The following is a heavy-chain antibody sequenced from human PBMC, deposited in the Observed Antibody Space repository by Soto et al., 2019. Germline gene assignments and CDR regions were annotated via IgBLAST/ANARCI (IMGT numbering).Heavy chain of an antibody. CDR3: ARDGASITMIVVVTDYYYYGMDV. V-gene: IGHV1-69*13. D-gene: IGHD3-22*01. CDR2: IIPIFGTA. J-gene: IGHJ6*02. CDR1: GFIFNNYA. Sequence: SVKVSCKAFGFIFNNYAISWVRQAPGQGLEWMGGIIPIFGTANYAQKFQGRVTITADESTSTAYMELSSLRSEDTAVYYCARDGASITMIVVVTDYYYYGMDVWGQGTTVTVSS.